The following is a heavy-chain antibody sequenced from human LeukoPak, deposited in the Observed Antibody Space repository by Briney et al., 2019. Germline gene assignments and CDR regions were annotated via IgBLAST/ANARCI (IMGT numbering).Heavy chain of an antibody. J-gene: IGHJ4*02. V-gene: IGHV3-33*08. CDR3: ARDVGNFGSGSSYFDS. CDR2: IWYDGSQK. Sequence: PGGSLRLSCAASGFTFNSYAMSWVRQAPGKGLESVAVIWYDGSQKYYADSVKGRFTISRDNSKNTLSLQMNSLRAEDTAVYYCARDVGNFGSGSSYFDSWGQGTLVTVSS. CDR1: GFTFNSYA. D-gene: IGHD3-10*01.